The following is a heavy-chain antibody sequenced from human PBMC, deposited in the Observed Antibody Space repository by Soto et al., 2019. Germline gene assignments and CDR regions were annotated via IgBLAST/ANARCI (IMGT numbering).Heavy chain of an antibody. J-gene: IGHJ5*02. CDR2: IYYSGST. CDR1: GGSISSSSDY. D-gene: IGHD6-19*01. Sequence: QLQLQESGPGLVKPSETLSLGCTVSGGSISSSSDYWGWIRQPPGKGLEWIGSIYYSGSTYYNPSLKSRVTISVDTSKNQFSLKLSSVTAADTAVYYCASWHSGSSGWDGGGWFDPWGQGTLVTVSS. V-gene: IGHV4-39*01. CDR3: ASWHSGSSGWDGGGWFDP.